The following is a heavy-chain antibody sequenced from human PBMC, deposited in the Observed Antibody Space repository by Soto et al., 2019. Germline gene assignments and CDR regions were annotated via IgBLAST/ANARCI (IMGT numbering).Heavy chain of an antibody. V-gene: IGHV1-69*13. J-gene: IGHJ6*02. D-gene: IGHD3-10*01. CDR1: GGTFSSYA. CDR3: ARRGYYGSGMSHYYYGMDV. Sequence: SVKVSCKASGGTFSSYAISWVRQAPGQGLEWMGGIIPIFGTANYAQKFQGRVTITADESTSTAYMELSSLRSEDTAVYYCARRGYYGSGMSHYYYGMDVWGQGTTVTVSS. CDR2: IIPIFGTA.